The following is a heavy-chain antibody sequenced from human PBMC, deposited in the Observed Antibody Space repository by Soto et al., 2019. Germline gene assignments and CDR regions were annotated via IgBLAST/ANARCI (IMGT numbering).Heavy chain of an antibody. D-gene: IGHD6-19*01. J-gene: IGHJ4*02. CDR3: TSREDSSGWYLEY. CDR2: IRSKANSYAT. Sequence: GGSLRLSCAASGFTFSGSAMHWVRQASGKGLEWVGRIRSKANSYATAYAASVKGRFTISRDDSKNTAYLQMNSLKTEDTAVYYCTSREDSSGWYLEYWGQGTLVTVSS. CDR1: GFTFSGSA. V-gene: IGHV3-73*01.